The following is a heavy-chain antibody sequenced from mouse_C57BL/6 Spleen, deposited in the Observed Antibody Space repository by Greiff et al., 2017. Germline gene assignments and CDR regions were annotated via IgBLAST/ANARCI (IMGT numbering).Heavy chain of an antibody. CDR1: GYTFTSYG. V-gene: IGHV1-81*01. CDR2: IYPRSGNT. CDR3: ARSGLLDSNYPLDY. J-gene: IGHJ2*01. Sequence: VQLQQSGAELARPGASVKLSCKASGYTFTSYGISWVKQRTGQGLEWIGEIYPRSGNTYYNEKFKGKATLTADKSSSTAYMELRSLTSEDSAVYFCARSGLLDSNYPLDYWGQGTTLTVSS. D-gene: IGHD2-5*01.